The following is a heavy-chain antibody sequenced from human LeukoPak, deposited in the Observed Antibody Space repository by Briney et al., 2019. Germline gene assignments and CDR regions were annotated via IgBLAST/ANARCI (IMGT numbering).Heavy chain of an antibody. CDR2: IYYSGST. CDR1: GGSISSYY. J-gene: IGHJ4*02. Sequence: SETLSLTCTVSGGSISSYYWSWIRQPPGKGLEWIGYIYYSGSTNYNPSLKSRVTISVDTSKNQFSLKLSSVTAADTAVYDCARAPTNYGGNSVDYWGQGTLVTVSS. CDR3: ARAPTNYGGNSVDY. V-gene: IGHV4-59*01. D-gene: IGHD4-23*01.